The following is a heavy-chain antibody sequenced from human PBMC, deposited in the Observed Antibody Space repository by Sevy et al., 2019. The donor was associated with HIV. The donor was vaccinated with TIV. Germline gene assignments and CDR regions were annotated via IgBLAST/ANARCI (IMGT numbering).Heavy chain of an antibody. CDR3: ARSALGRYFDWLPSHYYYYYGMDV. CDR2: ISYDGSNK. J-gene: IGHJ6*02. V-gene: IGHV3-30-3*01. CDR1: GFTFSSYA. D-gene: IGHD3-9*01. Sequence: GGSLRLSCAASGFTFSSYAMHWVRQAPGKGLEWVAVISYDGSNKYYADSVKGRFTISRDNSKNTLYLQMNGLRAEDTAVYYCARSALGRYFDWLPSHYYYYYGMDVWGQGTTVTVSS.